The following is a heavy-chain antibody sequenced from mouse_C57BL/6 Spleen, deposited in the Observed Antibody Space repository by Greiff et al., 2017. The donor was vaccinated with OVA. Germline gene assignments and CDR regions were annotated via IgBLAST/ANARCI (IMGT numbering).Heavy chain of an antibody. J-gene: IGHJ4*01. CDR2: IYPGNSDT. V-gene: IGHV1-5*01. Sequence: EVQLVESGTVLARPGASVKMSCKTSGYTFTSYWMHWVKQRPGQGLEWIGAIYPGNSDTSYNQKFKGKAKLTAVTSASTAYMELSSLTNEDSAVYYCTRDDYSNFYYYAMDYWGQGTSVTVSS. CDR1: GYTFTSYW. CDR3: TRDDYSNFYYYAMDY. D-gene: IGHD2-5*01.